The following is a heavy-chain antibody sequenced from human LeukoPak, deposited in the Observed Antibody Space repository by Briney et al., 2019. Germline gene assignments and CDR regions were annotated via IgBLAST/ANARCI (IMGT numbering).Heavy chain of an antibody. CDR2: ISGSGSGGST. CDR1: GFTFSSSA. V-gene: IGHV3-23*01. J-gene: IGHJ4*02. CDR3: ARAKWLYYGSGSYYNVYYFDY. Sequence: GGSLRLSCAASGFTFSSSAMSWVRQAPGKGLEGVSSISGSGSGGSTYYADSVKGRFTIYRDNSKNTLYLQMNSLRAEDTAVYYCARAKWLYYGSGSYYNVYYFDYWGQGTLVTVSS. D-gene: IGHD3-10*01.